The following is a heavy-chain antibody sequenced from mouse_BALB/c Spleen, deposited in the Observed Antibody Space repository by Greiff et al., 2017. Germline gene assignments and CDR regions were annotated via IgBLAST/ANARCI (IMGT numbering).Heavy chain of an antibody. J-gene: IGHJ4*01. V-gene: IGHV1-54*01. D-gene: IGHD2-14*01. Sequence: VMLVESGAELVRPGTSVKVSCKASGYAFTNYLIEWVKQRPGQGLEWIGVINPGSGGTNYNEKFKGKATLTADKSSSTAYMQLSSLTSDDSAVYFCAKRGYRYDAMDYWGQGTSVTVSS. CDR3: AKRGYRYDAMDY. CDR2: INPGSGGT. CDR1: GYAFTNYL.